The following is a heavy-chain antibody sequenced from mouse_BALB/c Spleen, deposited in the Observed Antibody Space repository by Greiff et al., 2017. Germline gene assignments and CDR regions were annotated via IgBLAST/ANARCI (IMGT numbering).Heavy chain of an antibody. D-gene: IGHD1-1*01. J-gene: IGHJ2*01. CDR3: ARPLITTVVALYYFDY. CDR2: ISSGGGST. Sequence: EVKVVESGGGLVKPGGSLKLSCAASGFAFSSYDMSWVRQTPEKRLEWVAYISSGGGSTYYPDTVKGRFTISRDNAKNTLYLQMSSLKSEDTAMYYCARPLITTVVALYYFDYWGQGTTLTVSS. V-gene: IGHV5-12-1*01. CDR1: GFAFSSYD.